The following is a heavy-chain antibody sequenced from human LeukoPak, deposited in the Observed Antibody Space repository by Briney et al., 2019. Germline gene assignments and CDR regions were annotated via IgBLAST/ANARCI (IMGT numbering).Heavy chain of an antibody. CDR3: AKTRSGTYYGDSFDI. CDR1: GDSISMSDW. Sequence: SETLSLTCAVSGDSISMSDWWAWIRQPPGKGLEWLGNIYYSGRIYHNPSLQTRVVMSVDSSKNQFSLRLGSVTAMDTAVYYCAKTRSGTYYGDSFDIWGQGILVIVSS. V-gene: IGHV4-28*05. D-gene: IGHD1-26*01. J-gene: IGHJ3*02. CDR2: IYYSGRI.